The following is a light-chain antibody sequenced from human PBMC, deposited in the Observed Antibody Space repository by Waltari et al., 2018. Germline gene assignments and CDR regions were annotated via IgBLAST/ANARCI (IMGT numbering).Light chain of an antibody. CDR2: DVS. Sequence: QSALTQPASVSGSPGQPITLSRPGTRSDVGGYNHVSRYQQHPGKAPKLIIFDVSDRPSGVSNRFSGSKSGNTASLTISGLQAEDEADYYCSSYIGSSTLELFGGGTSLTVL. CDR1: RSDVGGYNH. CDR3: SSYIGSSTLEL. V-gene: IGLV2-14*03. J-gene: IGLJ2*01.